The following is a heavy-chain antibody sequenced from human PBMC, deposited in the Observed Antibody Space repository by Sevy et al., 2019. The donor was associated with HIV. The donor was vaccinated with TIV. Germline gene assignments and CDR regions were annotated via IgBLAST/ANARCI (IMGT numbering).Heavy chain of an antibody. CDR3: ARGAHDHDFGSGSKSGVFYFDY. V-gene: IGHV1-69*13. J-gene: IGHJ4*02. CDR1: GGTFSSYA. Sequence: ASVKVSCKASGGTFSSYAISWVRQAPGQGLEWMGGIIPIFGTANYAQKFQGRVTITADESTSTAYMELSSLRSEDTVVYYCARGAHDHDFGSGSKSGVFYFDYWGQGTLVTVSS. D-gene: IGHD3-3*01. CDR2: IIPIFGTA.